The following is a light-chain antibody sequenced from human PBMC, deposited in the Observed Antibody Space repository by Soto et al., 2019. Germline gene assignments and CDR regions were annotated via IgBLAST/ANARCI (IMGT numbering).Light chain of an antibody. J-gene: IGKJ1*01. CDR1: QSVSSSY. Sequence: EIVLTQSPGTLSLSPGERATLSCRASQSVSSSYLAWYQQKPGQAPRLLIYGASSRDTGIPDRFSGSGSGTDFTLPISSLEPEDFAVYYCQQYGSSPWTFGQGTKVEIK. V-gene: IGKV3-20*01. CDR3: QQYGSSPWT. CDR2: GAS.